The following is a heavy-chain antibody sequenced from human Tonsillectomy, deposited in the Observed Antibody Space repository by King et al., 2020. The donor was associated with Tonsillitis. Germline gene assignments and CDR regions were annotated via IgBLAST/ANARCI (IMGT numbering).Heavy chain of an antibody. CDR3: VVYSSSSWAFDY. J-gene: IGHJ4*02. Sequence: QLVQSGGGVVQPGRSLTLSCAASGFTFSSYGMYWVRQAPGKGLEWVAVISYDGSNKYYADSVKGRFTISRDNSKNTLYLQMNSLRAEDTAVYYCVVYSSSSWAFDYWGQGTLVTVSS. CDR2: ISYDGSNK. V-gene: IGHV3-30*03. D-gene: IGHD6-6*01. CDR1: GFTFSSYG.